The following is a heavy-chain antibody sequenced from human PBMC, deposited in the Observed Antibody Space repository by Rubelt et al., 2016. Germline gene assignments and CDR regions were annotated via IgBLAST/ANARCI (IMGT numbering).Heavy chain of an antibody. CDR2: MNSQGANT. CDR3: ARDRDGDEDFDY. CDR1: GFTFSSYG. Sequence: EVQLVESGGGLVQPGASLRLSCAASGFTFSSYGMNWVRQAPGKGLEWVSHMNSQGANTLYADSVKGRFSNSRDTARNSLDLQRNSLRVEDTAVYYCARDRDGDEDFDYWGQGTLVTVSS. J-gene: IGHJ4*02. V-gene: IGHV3-48*04. D-gene: IGHD5-24*01.